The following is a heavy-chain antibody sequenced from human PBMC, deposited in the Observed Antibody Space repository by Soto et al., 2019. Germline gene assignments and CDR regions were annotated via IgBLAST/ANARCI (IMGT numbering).Heavy chain of an antibody. CDR3: AKGGGYSYGYYWFDF. J-gene: IGHJ5*01. CDR2: ISGSGGGT. V-gene: IGHV3-23*01. CDR1: GFTFSNYA. D-gene: IGHD5-18*01. Sequence: EVQLLESGGGLVQPGGSLRLSCAASGFTFSNYAMTWVRQAPGRGLEWVSAISGSGGGTYYADSVKGRFTISRDNSKNTLYLQMNSRRAEDTAVYYCAKGGGYSYGYYWFDFWGQGTLVTVSS.